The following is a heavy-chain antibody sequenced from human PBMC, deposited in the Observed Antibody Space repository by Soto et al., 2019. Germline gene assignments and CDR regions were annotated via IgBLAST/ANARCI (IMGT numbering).Heavy chain of an antibody. J-gene: IGHJ5*02. Sequence: QLQLQESGPGLVKPSETLSLTCSVSGGSISSSSYFWGWIRQPPGKGLEWIGSIYYSGSTYYNPALKSRVTVSVDAAKNQVPLKLSSVTAADPAVYYCARHPSDFWFDPWGQGTLVTVSS. CDR1: GGSISSSSYF. D-gene: IGHD2-21*02. CDR2: IYYSGST. CDR3: ARHPSDFWFDP. V-gene: IGHV4-39*01.